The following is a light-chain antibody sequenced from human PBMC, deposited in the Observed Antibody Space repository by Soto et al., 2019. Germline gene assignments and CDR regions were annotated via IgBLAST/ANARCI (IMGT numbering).Light chain of an antibody. J-gene: IGKJ1*01. CDR1: PGIINY. CDR2: TAS. CDR3: QKYNSAPRT. Sequence: DIQMTQSPSSLSASVGDSVTITCRASPGIINYLAWFQQKPGKVPKLLIYTASTLRSGVSSRFSGSGSGTDFTLTISNLQPEDVATYYCQKYNSAPRTFGQGTKVEIK. V-gene: IGKV1-27*01.